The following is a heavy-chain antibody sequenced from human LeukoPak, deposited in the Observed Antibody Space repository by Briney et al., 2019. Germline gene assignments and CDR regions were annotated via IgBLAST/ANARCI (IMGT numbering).Heavy chain of an antibody. Sequence: PSETLSLTCTVSGGSINSRSYYWGWIRQSPGKGLGWIGSIYYSVSTYYNPSLKSRVTISVDTSKNQFSLKLSSVTAADTAIYYCARQDCSSSSCRNWFDTWGQGILVTVSS. V-gene: IGHV4-39*01. J-gene: IGHJ5*02. CDR2: IYYSVST. CDR1: GGSINSRSYY. D-gene: IGHD2-2*01. CDR3: ARQDCSSSSCRNWFDT.